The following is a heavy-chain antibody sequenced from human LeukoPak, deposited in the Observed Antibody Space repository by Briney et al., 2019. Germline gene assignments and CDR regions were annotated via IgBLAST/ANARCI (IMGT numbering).Heavy chain of an antibody. V-gene: IGHV3-23*01. CDR1: GFTFSSYA. Sequence: GGSLRLSCAASGFTFSSYAMSWVRQAPGKGLEWVSAISGSGGSTYYADSVKGRFTISRDNSKNTLYLQMNSLRPEDTAVYYCGRDRGWLRSVDYWGQGTLVTVSS. CDR3: GRDRGWLRSVDY. CDR2: ISGSGGST. D-gene: IGHD5-12*01. J-gene: IGHJ4*02.